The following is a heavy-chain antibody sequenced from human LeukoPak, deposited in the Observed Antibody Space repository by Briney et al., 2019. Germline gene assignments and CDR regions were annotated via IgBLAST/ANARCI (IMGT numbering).Heavy chain of an antibody. CDR3: VGDQVDDTGYLR. J-gene: IGHJ4*02. V-gene: IGHV3-64D*06. Sequence: QTGGSLRLSCSASGFIFTTCTMYWVRQAPGEGLEFVSVVNGNGDTTYYTDSVKGRFTISRDNSKNTLYLQMSSLRAEDTAVYYCVGDQVDDTGYLRWGQGTRVTVSA. CDR2: VNGNGDTT. CDR1: GFIFTTCT. D-gene: IGHD3-9*01.